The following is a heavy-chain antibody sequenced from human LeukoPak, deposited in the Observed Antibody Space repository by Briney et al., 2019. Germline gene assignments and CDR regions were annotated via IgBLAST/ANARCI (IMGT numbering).Heavy chain of an antibody. V-gene: IGHV3-23*01. J-gene: IGHJ2*01. D-gene: IGHD2-2*01. CDR1: GFSVGNHY. CDR2: ISGSGGST. Sequence: GVSLRLSCAGSGFSVGNHYMIWVPQAPGKGLEWVSAISGSGGSTYYADSVKGRFTISRDNSKNTLYLQMNSLRAEDTAVYYCARGVVPAAMRYWYFDLWGRGTLVTVSS. CDR3: ARGVVPAAMRYWYFDL.